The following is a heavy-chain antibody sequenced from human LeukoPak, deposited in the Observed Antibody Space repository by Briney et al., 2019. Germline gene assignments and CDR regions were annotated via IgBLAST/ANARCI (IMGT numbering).Heavy chain of an antibody. CDR3: AKRSGESSGWYVLGY. D-gene: IGHD6-19*01. CDR1: GFTVSSNY. Sequence: EGSLRLSCAASGFTVSSNYMSWVRQAPGKGLEWVSVIYSGGSTYYADSVKGRFTISRDNSKNTLFLQMNSLRADDTAVYYCAKRSGESSGWYVLGYWGQGTLVTVSS. J-gene: IGHJ4*02. V-gene: IGHV3-53*01. CDR2: IYSGGST.